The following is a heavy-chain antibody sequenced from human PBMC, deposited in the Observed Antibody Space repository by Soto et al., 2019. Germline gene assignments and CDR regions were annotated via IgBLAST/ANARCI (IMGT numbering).Heavy chain of an antibody. CDR1: GFTFSSYE. J-gene: IGHJ3*02. D-gene: IGHD6-19*01. V-gene: IGHV3-48*03. Sequence: HPGGSLRLSCAASGFTFSSYEMNWVRQAPGKGLEWVSYISSSGSTIYYADSVKGRFTISRDNAKNSLYLQMNSLRAEDTTVYYCARLGPIAVAFTGYAFDIWGQGTMVTVSS. CDR3: ARLGPIAVAFTGYAFDI. CDR2: ISSSGSTI.